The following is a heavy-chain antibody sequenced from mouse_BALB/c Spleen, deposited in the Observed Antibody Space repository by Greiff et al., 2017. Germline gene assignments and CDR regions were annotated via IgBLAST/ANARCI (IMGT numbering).Heavy chain of an antibody. J-gene: IGHJ4*01. CDR1: GYTFTSYW. D-gene: IGHD2-14*01. Sequence: QVQLQQSGAELAKPGASVKMSCKASGYTFTSYWMHWVKQRPGQGLEWIGYINPSTGYTEYNQKFKDKATLTADKSSSTAYMQLSSLTSEDSAVYYCARAVRYAMDYWGQGTSVTVSS. CDR3: ARAVRYAMDY. CDR2: INPSTGYT. V-gene: IGHV1-7*01.